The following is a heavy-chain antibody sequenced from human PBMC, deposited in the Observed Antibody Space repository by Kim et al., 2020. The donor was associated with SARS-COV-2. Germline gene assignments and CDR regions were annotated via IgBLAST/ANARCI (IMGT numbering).Heavy chain of an antibody. CDR2: ISYDGSNK. D-gene: IGHD1-26*01. V-gene: IGHV3-30*04. CDR1: GFTFSSYA. CDR3: ARSGASQSGGGAFDY. Sequence: GGSLRLSCAASGFTFSSYAMHWVRQAPGKGLEWVAVISYDGSNKYYADSVKGRFTISRDNSKNTLYLQMNSLRAEDTAVYYCARSGASQSGGGAFDYWGQGTLVTVSS. J-gene: IGHJ4*02.